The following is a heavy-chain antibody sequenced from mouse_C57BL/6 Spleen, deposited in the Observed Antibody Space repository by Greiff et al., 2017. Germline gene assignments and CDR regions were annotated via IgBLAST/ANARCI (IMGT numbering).Heavy chain of an antibody. CDR2: IYPGSGGT. V-gene: IGHV1-55*01. CDR1: GYTFTSYW. D-gene: IGHD2-4*01. CDR3: ARYGLRRVDY. Sequence: QVQLQQPGAELVKPGASVKMSCKASGYTFTSYWINWVKQRPGQGLEWIGDIYPGSGGTNYNEKFKSKATLTVDTSSSTAYMQLSSLTSEDSAVYYCARYGLRRVDYWGQGTTRTVSA. J-gene: IGHJ2*01.